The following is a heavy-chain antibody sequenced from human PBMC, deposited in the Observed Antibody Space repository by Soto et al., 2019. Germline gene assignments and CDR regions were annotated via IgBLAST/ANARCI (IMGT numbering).Heavy chain of an antibody. V-gene: IGHV3-23*01. J-gene: IGHJ4*02. CDR2: ISGSGGST. CDR1: GFTFSSYA. Sequence: EVQLLESGGGLVQPGGSLRLSCAASGFTFSSYAMSWVRQAPGKGLEWVSAISGSGGSTYYADSVKGRFTISRDNSKNTLYLQMTSLRAEDTAVYYCAKSPLLGRGKYYFDYWGQGTLVTVSS. CDR3: AKSPLLGRGKYYFDY.